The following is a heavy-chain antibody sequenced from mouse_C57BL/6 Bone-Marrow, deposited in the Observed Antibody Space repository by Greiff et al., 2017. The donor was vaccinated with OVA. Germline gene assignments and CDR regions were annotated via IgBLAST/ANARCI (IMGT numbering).Heavy chain of an antibody. Sequence: QVQLQQSGAELVRPGTSVKVSCKASGYAFTNYLIEWVKQRPGQGLEWIGVINPGSGGTNYNEKFKGKATLTADKSSSTAYMQLSSLTSEDSAVYFWAWDYDDGNWYFDVWGTGTTVTVSS. CDR2: INPGSGGT. V-gene: IGHV1-54*01. CDR3: AWDYDDGNWYFDV. J-gene: IGHJ1*03. CDR1: GYAFTNYL. D-gene: IGHD2-4*01.